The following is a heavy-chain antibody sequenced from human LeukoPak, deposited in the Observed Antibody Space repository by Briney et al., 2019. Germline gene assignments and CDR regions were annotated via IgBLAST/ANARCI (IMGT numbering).Heavy chain of an antibody. J-gene: IGHJ4*02. Sequence: GGSLRLSCAASGFTFSSYSMNWVRQAPGKGLEWVSSISSSSSYIYYADSVKGRFTISRDNAKNSLYLQMNSLRAEDTAVYYCAREGERWLQFVFDYWGQGTLVTVSS. CDR2: ISSSSSYI. V-gene: IGHV3-21*01. CDR3: AREGERWLQFVFDY. D-gene: IGHD5-24*01. CDR1: GFTFSSYS.